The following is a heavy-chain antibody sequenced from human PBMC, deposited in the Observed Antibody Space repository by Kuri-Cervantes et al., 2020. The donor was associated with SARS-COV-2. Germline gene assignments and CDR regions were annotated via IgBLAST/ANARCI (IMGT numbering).Heavy chain of an antibody. CDR3: ARARLEWLPDAFDI. CDR2: IRQDGSEK. Sequence: GESLKISCAAPGFTFSSYWMSWVRQAPGKGLEWVANIRQDGSEKYYVDSVKGRFTISRDNAKNSLYLQMNSLRAEDTAVYYCARARLEWLPDAFDIWGQGTMVTVSS. CDR1: GFTFSSYW. D-gene: IGHD3-3*01. J-gene: IGHJ3*02. V-gene: IGHV3-7*01.